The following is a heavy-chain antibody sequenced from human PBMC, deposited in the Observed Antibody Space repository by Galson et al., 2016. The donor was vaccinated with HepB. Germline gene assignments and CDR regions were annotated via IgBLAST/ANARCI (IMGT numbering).Heavy chain of an antibody. CDR2: ISGYNGNT. V-gene: IGHV1-18*01. CDR1: GYTFTSYG. CDR3: ARRTLPGYFDP. Sequence: SVKVSCKASGYTFTSYGINWIRQAPGQGLEWMGSISGYNGNTNYAQKVQGSVTMTIDTSTSTAYMELRSLRSDDTAVYYCARRTLPGYFDPWGQGTLVAVSS. J-gene: IGHJ5*02. D-gene: IGHD4-23*01.